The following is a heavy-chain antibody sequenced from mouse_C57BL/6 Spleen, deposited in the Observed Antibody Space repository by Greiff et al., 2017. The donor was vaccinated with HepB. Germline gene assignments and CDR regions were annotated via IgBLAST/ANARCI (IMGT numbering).Heavy chain of an antibody. CDR1: GYTFTDYN. V-gene: IGHV1-22*01. CDR3: AREAGNSDFDY. J-gene: IGHJ2*01. Sequence: VHVKQSGPELVKPGASVKMSCKASGYTFTDYNMHWVKQSHGKSLEWIGYINPNNGGTSYNQKFKGKATLTVNKSSSTAYMELRSLTSEDSAVYYCAREAGNSDFDYWGQGTTLTVSS. CDR2: INPNNGGT. D-gene: IGHD2-1*01.